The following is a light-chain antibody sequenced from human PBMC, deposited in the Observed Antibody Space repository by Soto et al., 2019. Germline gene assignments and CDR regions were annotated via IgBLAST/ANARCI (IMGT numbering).Light chain of an antibody. J-gene: IGKJ1*01. Sequence: EIVMTQSPATLSVSPGERATLSCRASQSVSSNLAWYQQKPGQAPRLLIYGASTRATGIPASFSGSGSATEFTLPISRLQTQDFAAYYCQQYGSSPPWTFGHGTKVDIK. CDR1: QSVSSN. CDR3: QQYGSSPPWT. CDR2: GAS. V-gene: IGKV3-15*01.